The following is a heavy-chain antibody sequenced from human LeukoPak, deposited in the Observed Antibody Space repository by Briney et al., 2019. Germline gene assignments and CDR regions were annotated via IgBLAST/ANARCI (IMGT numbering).Heavy chain of an antibody. CDR3: AKGWAAAGPTGGFDY. CDR2: ISGSGGST. J-gene: IGHJ4*02. CDR1: GFTFSSYA. V-gene: IGHV3-23*01. Sequence: GGSLRLSCAAPGFTFSSYAMSWVRQAPGKGLEWVSAISGSGGSTYYADSVKGRFTISRDNSKNTLYLQMNSLRAEDTAVYYCAKGWAAAGPTGGFDYWGQGTLVTVSS. D-gene: IGHD6-13*01.